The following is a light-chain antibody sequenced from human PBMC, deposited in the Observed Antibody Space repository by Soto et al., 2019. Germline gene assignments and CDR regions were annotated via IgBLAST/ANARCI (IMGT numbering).Light chain of an antibody. Sequence: QSALTQPASVSGSPGQSVTISCTGTSSDVGSYNLVSWYQQDPGKAPKLMIYEVSKRPSGVSNRFSGSKSGNTASLTISGLQAEDEADYYCCSYAGSSTPYVFGTGTKLTVL. CDR1: SSDVGSYNL. V-gene: IGLV2-23*02. J-gene: IGLJ1*01. CDR3: CSYAGSSTPYV. CDR2: EVS.